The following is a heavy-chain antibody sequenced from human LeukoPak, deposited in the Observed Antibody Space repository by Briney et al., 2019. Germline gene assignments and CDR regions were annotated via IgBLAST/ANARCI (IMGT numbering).Heavy chain of an antibody. CDR3: AKDIDFDYTFDY. D-gene: IGHD3-9*01. Sequence: GGSLRLSCAASGFTFDDYAMHWVRQAPGKGLEWVSGISWNSGSIGYADSVKGRFTISRDNAKNSLYLQMNSLRAEDTALYYCAKDIDFDYTFDYWGQGTLVTVSS. J-gene: IGHJ4*02. CDR2: ISWNSGSI. CDR1: GFTFDDYA. V-gene: IGHV3-9*01.